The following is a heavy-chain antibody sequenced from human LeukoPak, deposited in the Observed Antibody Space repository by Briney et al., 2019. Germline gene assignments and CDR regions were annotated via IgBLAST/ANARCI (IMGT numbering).Heavy chain of an antibody. V-gene: IGHV3-30-3*01. CDR3: AKRTDIAAAGK. J-gene: IGHJ4*02. Sequence: GGSLRLSCAASGFTFSSYAMHWVRQAPGKGLEWVAVISYDGSNKYYADSVKGRFTISRGNSKNTLYLQMNSLRAEDTAVYYCAKRTDIAAAGKWGQGTLVTVSS. CDR2: ISYDGSNK. D-gene: IGHD6-13*01. CDR1: GFTFSSYA.